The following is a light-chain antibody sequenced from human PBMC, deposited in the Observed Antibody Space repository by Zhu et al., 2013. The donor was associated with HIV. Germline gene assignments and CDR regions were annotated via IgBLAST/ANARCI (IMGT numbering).Light chain of an antibody. CDR1: QSLNDHY. CDR2: DAS. J-gene: IGKJ2*01. Sequence: EIVLTQSPGALSLSPGERATLSCRASQSLNDHYLAWYQHKPGQAPRLLIYDASNRANGIPARFIGSGSGTDFTLTISRLEPEDFAVYYCQQYGRTPYTFGQGTKLEI. CDR3: QQYGRTPYT. V-gene: IGKV3-20*01.